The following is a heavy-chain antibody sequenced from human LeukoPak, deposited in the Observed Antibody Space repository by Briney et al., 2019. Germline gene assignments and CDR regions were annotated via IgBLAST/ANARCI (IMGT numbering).Heavy chain of an antibody. J-gene: IGHJ6*03. V-gene: IGHV3-53*01. Sequence: GGSLRLSCVVSGFIVSGDYMSWVRQAPGKGLEWVSVMYSGGATYYADSVKGRFTISRDNSKNTLYLQMNSLRAEDTAVYYCAREVVVAATRYMDVWGKGTTVTISS. CDR1: GFIVSGDY. CDR2: MYSGGAT. CDR3: AREVVVAATRYMDV. D-gene: IGHD2-15*01.